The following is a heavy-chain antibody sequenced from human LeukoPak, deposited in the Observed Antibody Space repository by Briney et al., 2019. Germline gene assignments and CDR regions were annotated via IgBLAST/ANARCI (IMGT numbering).Heavy chain of an antibody. CDR1: GGSISSYY. CDR2: IYYTGRD. J-gene: IGHJ4*02. D-gene: IGHD5-18*01. CDR3: VRQCMGYSHGYFDY. Sequence: PSETLSLTCTVSGGSISSYYWSWIRQPPGKGLEWLGSIYYTGRDYYNPSLKSRVTTSVDTPKNQFSLALSSVTAADTAVYYCVRQCMGYSHGYFDYWGQGSLVTVSS. V-gene: IGHV4-59*08.